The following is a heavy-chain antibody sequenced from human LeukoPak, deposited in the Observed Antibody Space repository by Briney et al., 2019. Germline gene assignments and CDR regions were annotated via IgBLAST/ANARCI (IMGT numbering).Heavy chain of an antibody. CDR2: ISWNSGSI. J-gene: IGHJ4*02. CDR1: GFTXDDYA. V-gene: IGHV3-9*01. Sequence: LRLSCAASGFTXDDYAMHWVRQAPGKGLEWVSGISWNSGSIGYADSVKGRFTISRDNAKNSLYLQMNSLRAEDTALYYCAKDIRRVVYWGQGTLVTVSS. D-gene: IGHD4-17*01. CDR3: AKDIRRVVY.